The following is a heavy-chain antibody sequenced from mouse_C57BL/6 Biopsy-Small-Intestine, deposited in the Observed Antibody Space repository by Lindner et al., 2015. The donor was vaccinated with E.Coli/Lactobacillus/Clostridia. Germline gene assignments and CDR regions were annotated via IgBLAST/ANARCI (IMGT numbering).Heavy chain of an antibody. D-gene: IGHD1-2*01. Sequence: QLQESGPELVKPGASVKISCKASGYAFSSSWMNWVKQRPGKGLEWIGRIYPGDGDTNYNGKFKGKATLTADKSSSTACMQLSSLTSEDSAVYFCARNLLRPTRADYWGQGTTLTVSS. V-gene: IGHV1-82*01. J-gene: IGHJ2*01. CDR1: GYAFSSSW. CDR3: ARNLLRPTRADY. CDR2: IYPGDGDT.